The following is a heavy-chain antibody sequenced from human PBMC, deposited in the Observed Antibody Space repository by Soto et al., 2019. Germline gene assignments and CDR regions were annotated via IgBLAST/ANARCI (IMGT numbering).Heavy chain of an antibody. V-gene: IGHV3-66*01. J-gene: IGHJ4*02. CDR2: IYSGGSP. CDR1: GFTVSSNF. Sequence: GSLRLSCAASGFTVSSNFMSWVRQAPGKGLEWVSVIYSGGSPYYADSVKGRFTISRDNSKNTLYLQMNSLRVDDTAVYYCASFGSSWFDNWGQGTLVTVSS. CDR3: ASFGSSWFDN. D-gene: IGHD6-13*01.